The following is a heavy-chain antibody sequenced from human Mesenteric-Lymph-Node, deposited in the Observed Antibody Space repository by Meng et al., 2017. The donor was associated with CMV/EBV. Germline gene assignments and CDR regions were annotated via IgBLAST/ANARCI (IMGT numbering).Heavy chain of an antibody. CDR3: ARQPLPGYCSSSSCTPDYYFYYGMDV. CDR1: GGTFSSYA. CDR2: IIPILGIA. V-gene: IGHV1-69*10. Sequence: SVKVSCKASGGTFSSYAISWVRQAPGQGLEWMGGIIPILGIANYAQKFQGRVTITADKSTSTAYMELSSLRSEDTAVYYCARQPLPGYCSSSSCTPDYYFYYGMDVWGQGTTVTVSS. D-gene: IGHD2-2*01. J-gene: IGHJ6*02.